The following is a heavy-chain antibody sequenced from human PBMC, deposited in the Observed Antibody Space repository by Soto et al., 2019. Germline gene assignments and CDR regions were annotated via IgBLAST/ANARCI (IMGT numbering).Heavy chain of an antibody. CDR3: ARVGGSLHDAH. J-gene: IGHJ1*01. CDR1: GGMFSSYA. V-gene: IGHV1-69*13. Sequence: GASVKVSCKASGGMFSSYAIDWVRQAPGQGLEWMGGIIPILNTPKFAQNFQGRVTLTADESTTTAYMELSGLRSEDTAVYYCARVGGSLHDAHWGQGTLVTVSS. CDR2: IIPILNTP. D-gene: IGHD1-1*01.